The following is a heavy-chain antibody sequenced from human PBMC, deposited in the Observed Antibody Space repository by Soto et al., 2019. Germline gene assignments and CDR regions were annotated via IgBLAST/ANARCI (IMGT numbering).Heavy chain of an antibody. V-gene: IGHV3-23*01. CDR3: AKGYSGSYHPAGNWFDP. D-gene: IGHD1-26*01. CDR2: ISGSGGST. Sequence: GGSLRLSCAASGFTFSSYAMSWVRQAPGKGLEWVSAISGSGGSTYYADSVKGRFTISRDNSKNTLYLQMNSLRAEDTAVYYCAKGYSGSYHPAGNWFDPWGQGTLVTVSS. CDR1: GFTFSSYA. J-gene: IGHJ5*02.